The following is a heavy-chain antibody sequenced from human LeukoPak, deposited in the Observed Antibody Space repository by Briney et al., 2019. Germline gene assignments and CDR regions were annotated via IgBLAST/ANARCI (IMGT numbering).Heavy chain of an antibody. V-gene: IGHV3-30*02. J-gene: IGHJ4*02. CDR3: AKDLSPAGFDY. CDR1: GFTFSSYG. CDR2: IRSDGSNK. D-gene: IGHD2-2*01. Sequence: GGSMRLSCAASGFTFSSYGMHWVRQAPGKGLGWVAFIRSDGSNKYYADSVKGRFTISRDNSKNTLYLQMNSLRVEYTAVYDCAKDLSPAGFDYWGQGTLVTVSS.